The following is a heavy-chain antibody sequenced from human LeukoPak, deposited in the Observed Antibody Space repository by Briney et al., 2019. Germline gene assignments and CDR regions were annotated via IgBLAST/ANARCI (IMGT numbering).Heavy chain of an antibody. D-gene: IGHD6-19*01. Sequence: PGGSLRLSCAASGFIVDDYAVYWVRQAPGKGLEWVSLISGDGGSTYYADSVKGRFTISRDNSKNSLFLQMNSLRTEDTALYYCAKDILSEQWHDAFDIWAKGQWSPSLQ. CDR3: AKDILSEQWHDAFDI. CDR1: GFIVDDYA. J-gene: IGHJ3*02. V-gene: IGHV3-43*02. CDR2: ISGDGGST.